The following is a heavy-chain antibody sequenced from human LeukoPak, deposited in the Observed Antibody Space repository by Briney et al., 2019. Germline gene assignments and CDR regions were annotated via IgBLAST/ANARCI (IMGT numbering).Heavy chain of an antibody. CDR2: MNPNSGNT. CDR1: GYTFTSYD. D-gene: IGHD4-17*01. CDR3: ARAIGDYFSFDY. Sequence: EASVKVSCKASGYTFTSYDINWVRQATGQGLEWMGWMNPNSGNTGYAQKFQGRVTMTRNPSISTAYMELSSLRSEDTAVYYCARAIGDYFSFDYWGQGTLVTVSS. J-gene: IGHJ4*02. V-gene: IGHV1-8*01.